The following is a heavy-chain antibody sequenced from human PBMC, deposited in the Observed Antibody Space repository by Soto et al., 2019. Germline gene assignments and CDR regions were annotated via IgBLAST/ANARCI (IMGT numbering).Heavy chain of an antibody. J-gene: IGHJ4*02. V-gene: IGHV3-30*18. D-gene: IGHD3-10*01. CDR3: AKENAPAFHYYGSGSYEAYFDY. Sequence: QVQLVESGGGVVQPGRSLRLSCAASGFTFSSYGMHWVRQAPGKGLEWVAVISYDGSNKYYADSVKGRFTISRDNSKNTLYLQMNSRRAEDTAVYYCAKENAPAFHYYGSGSYEAYFDYWGQGTLVTVSS. CDR1: GFTFSSYG. CDR2: ISYDGSNK.